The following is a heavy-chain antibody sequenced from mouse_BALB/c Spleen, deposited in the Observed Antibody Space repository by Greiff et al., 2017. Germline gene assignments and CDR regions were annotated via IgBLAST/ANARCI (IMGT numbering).Heavy chain of an antibody. Sequence: EVQRVESGGGLVKPGGSLKLSCAASGFAFSSYDMSWVRQTPEKRLEWVAYISSGGGSTYYPDTVKGRFTISRANAKNTLYLQMSSLKSEDTAMYYCARHWITTATFAYWGQGTLVTVSA. V-gene: IGHV5-12-1*01. J-gene: IGHJ3*01. CDR3: ARHWITTATFAY. CDR1: GFAFSSYD. D-gene: IGHD1-2*01. CDR2: ISSGGGST.